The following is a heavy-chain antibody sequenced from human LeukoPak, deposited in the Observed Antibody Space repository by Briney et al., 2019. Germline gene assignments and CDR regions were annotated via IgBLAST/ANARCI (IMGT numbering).Heavy chain of an antibody. D-gene: IGHD3-22*01. CDR2: INPNSGGT. J-gene: IGHJ4*02. Sequence: ASVKVSCKASGYTFTGYYMHWVRQAPGQGLEWMGWINPNSGGTNYAQKFQGRVTMTRDTSISTAYMELSRLRFDDTAVYYCARIHYYDSSGYRKKDYFFDYWGQGTLVTVSS. CDR1: GYTFTGYY. V-gene: IGHV1-2*02. CDR3: ARIHYYDSSGYRKKDYFFDY.